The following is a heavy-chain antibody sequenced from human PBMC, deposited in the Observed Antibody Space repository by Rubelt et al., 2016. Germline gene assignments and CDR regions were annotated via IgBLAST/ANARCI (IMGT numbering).Heavy chain of an antibody. CDR2: IDWDDDK. CDR1: GFSLSTSGMC. Sequence: QVTLRESGPALVRPTQTLTLTCTFSGFSLSTSGMCVSWIRQPPRKALEWLALIDWDDDKYYSTSLRTRLTISKDTSKNQVVLTMTDMDPVDPATYYCARTQTETEPDYGGQGTLVTVSS. CDR3: ARTQTETEPDY. V-gene: IGHV2-70*01. D-gene: IGHD1-14*01. J-gene: IGHJ4*02.